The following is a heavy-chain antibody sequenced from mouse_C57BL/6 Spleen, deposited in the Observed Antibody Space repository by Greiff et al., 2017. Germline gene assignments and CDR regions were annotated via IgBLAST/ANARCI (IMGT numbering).Heavy chain of an antibody. CDR2: IYPGDGDT. J-gene: IGHJ2*01. CDR3: ARQDYGNLYFDY. Sequence: QVQLQQSGPELVKPGASVKISCKASRYAFSSSWMNWVKQRPGKGLEWIGRIYPGDGDTNYNGKFKGKATLTADKSSSTAYMQLSSLTSEDSAVYFCARQDYGNLYFDYWGQGTTLTVSS. D-gene: IGHD2-1*01. V-gene: IGHV1-82*01. CDR1: RYAFSSSW.